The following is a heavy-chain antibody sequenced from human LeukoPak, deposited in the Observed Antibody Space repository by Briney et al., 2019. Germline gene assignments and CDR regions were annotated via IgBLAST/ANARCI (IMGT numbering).Heavy chain of an antibody. D-gene: IGHD2-15*01. V-gene: IGHV3-64D*09. J-gene: IGHJ4*02. CDR2: ISSNGGSI. Sequence: GGSLRLSCSASGFTFSSYAMHWVRQAPGKVLEYVSAISSNGGSIYYADSVKGRFTISRDNSKNTLYLQMSSLRAEDTAVYYCVKYCSGGSCPFDYWGQGTLVTVSS. CDR3: VKYCSGGSCPFDY. CDR1: GFTFSSYA.